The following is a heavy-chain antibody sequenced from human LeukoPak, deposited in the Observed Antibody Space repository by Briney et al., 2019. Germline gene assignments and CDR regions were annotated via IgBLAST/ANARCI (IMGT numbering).Heavy chain of an antibody. J-gene: IGHJ3*02. CDR1: GYTFTGYY. Sequence: ASVKVSCEASGYTFTGYYMHWVRQAPGQGLEWMGWINPNSGGTNYAQKFQGRVTMTRDTSISTAYMELSRLRSDDTAVYYCAREGGLRLGELSLYRPSGAFDIWGQGTMVTVSS. V-gene: IGHV1-2*02. CDR2: INPNSGGT. D-gene: IGHD3-16*02. CDR3: AREGGLRLGELSLYRPSGAFDI.